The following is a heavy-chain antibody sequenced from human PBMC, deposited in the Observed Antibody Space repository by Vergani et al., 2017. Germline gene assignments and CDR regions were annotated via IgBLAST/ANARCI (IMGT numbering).Heavy chain of an antibody. CDR1: GYTFTDYF. CDR2: INPNSGGT. V-gene: IGHV1-2*02. CDR3: ARVGTSSNRDYFDY. Sequence: QVQLVQSGAEVKKPGASVEVSCKASGYTFTDYFMHWVRQAPGQGLEWMGWINPNSGGTNYAQKFQDRVTMTRDTSISTAYMELSNLRSDDTAVYYCARVGTSSNRDYFDYWGQGTLVTVSS. D-gene: IGHD2-2*01. J-gene: IGHJ4*02.